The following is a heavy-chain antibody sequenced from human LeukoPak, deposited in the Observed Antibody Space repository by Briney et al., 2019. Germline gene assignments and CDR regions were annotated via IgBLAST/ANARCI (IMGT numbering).Heavy chain of an antibody. CDR2: ISGSGGST. Sequence: PGGSLRLSCAASGFTFSSYAMSWVRQAPGKGLEWVSAISGSGGSTYYADSVKGRFAISRDNSKNTLYLQMNSLRAEDTAVYYCAKDFSYYDSSGYNYWGQGTLVTVSS. CDR1: GFTFSSYA. V-gene: IGHV3-23*01. D-gene: IGHD3-22*01. CDR3: AKDFSYYDSSGYNY. J-gene: IGHJ4*02.